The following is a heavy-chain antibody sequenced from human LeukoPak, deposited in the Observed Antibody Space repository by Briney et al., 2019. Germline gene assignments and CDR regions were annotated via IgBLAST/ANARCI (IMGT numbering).Heavy chain of an antibody. CDR2: INPNSGVT. Sequence: ASVKASCNASRYTFTGYYMHWVRQAPGHGLEWMGWINPNSGVTNYAQKFQGRVTMTRDTSISTAYMELSRLRSDDTAVYYCASGRGYCSSTSCSTDDAFDLWGQGTMVTVSS. CDR1: RYTFTGYY. CDR3: ASGRGYCSSTSCSTDDAFDL. V-gene: IGHV1-2*02. J-gene: IGHJ3*01. D-gene: IGHD2-2*02.